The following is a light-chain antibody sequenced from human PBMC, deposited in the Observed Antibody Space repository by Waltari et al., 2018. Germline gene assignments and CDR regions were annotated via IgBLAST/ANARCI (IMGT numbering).Light chain of an antibody. V-gene: IGLV1-44*01. Sequence: QSVLTQPPPASGTPGQRVTISCSGSSSNIGSKSVNWYQQVSGAAPKLLIYSTNKRPSGVPDRFSGSKSGTSASLAISGLQSEDEAYYYCATWDDSLNGLFGGGTKLTVL. CDR2: STN. CDR3: ATWDDSLNGL. CDR1: SSNIGSKS. J-gene: IGLJ2*01.